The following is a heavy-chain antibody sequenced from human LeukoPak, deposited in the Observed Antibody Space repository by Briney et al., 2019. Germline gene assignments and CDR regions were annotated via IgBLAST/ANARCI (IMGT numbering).Heavy chain of an antibody. Sequence: GGSLRLSCAASGFTFSSYSMNWVRQAPGKGLEWVSYISSASGSIYYADSVKGRFTISRDNAKNSLYLQMNSLRAEDTAVYYCARGSHSSSWYYFDYWGQGTLVTVSS. V-gene: IGHV3-21*05. CDR2: ISSASGSI. D-gene: IGHD6-13*01. CDR1: GFTFSSYS. CDR3: ARGSHSSSWYYFDY. J-gene: IGHJ4*02.